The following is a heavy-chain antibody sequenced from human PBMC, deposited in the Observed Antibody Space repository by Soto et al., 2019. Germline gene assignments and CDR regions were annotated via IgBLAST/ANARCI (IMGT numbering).Heavy chain of an antibody. CDR1: GGTFSTYT. CDR3: VTGWKNGRFDP. J-gene: IGHJ5*02. CDR2: IVPIIGVT. Sequence: QVQLVQSGAEAKKPGSSVKVSCKASGGTFSTYTISWVRQAPGQGLEWMGRIVPIIGVTNYAQKFQGRVTITADKSTSTVYMELNSLRSEDTAVYYCVTGWKNGRFDPWGQGTLVTVTS. V-gene: IGHV1-69*02. D-gene: IGHD1-1*01.